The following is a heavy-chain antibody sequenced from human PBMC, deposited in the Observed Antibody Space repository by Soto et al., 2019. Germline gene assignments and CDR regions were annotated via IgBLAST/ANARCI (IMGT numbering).Heavy chain of an antibody. J-gene: IGHJ4*02. CDR3: ARGARNYYYFDC. CDR2: INGDGSST. CDR1: GFTFSNYW. D-gene: IGHD1-7*01. Sequence: EVQLVESGGGLVQPGGSLRLSCVASGFTFSNYWIHWVRQAPGKGLVRVSRINGDGSSTNYADSVKGQFTISRDNAKNTVYLQMNSLRVEDTAVYYCARGARNYYYFDCWGQGTLVTVSS. V-gene: IGHV3-74*01.